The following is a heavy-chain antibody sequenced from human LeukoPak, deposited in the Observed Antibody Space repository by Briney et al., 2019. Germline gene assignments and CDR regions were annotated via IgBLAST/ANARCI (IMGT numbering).Heavy chain of an antibody. Sequence: GGSLRLSCAASGFTFSSYGMHWVRQTPGKGLEWVAVMSYDGNRKHYADSVKGRFTISRDTSKNTLYLQMNSLRYEDTAVYSCAREMNREAYRTADYWGQGTLVTVSS. CDR3: AREMNREAYRTADY. CDR1: GFTFSSYG. V-gene: IGHV3-30*03. J-gene: IGHJ4*02. CDR2: MSYDGNRK. D-gene: IGHD1-1*01.